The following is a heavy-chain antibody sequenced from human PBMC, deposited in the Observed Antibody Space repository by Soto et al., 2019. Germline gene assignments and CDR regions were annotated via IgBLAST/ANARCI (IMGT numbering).Heavy chain of an antibody. CDR3: ATERGVLVEAFDI. CDR1: GDNVSSNSAA. V-gene: IGHV6-1*01. Sequence: QVQLQQSGPGMVKPSQTLSLTCAISGDNVSSNSAAWSWLRHSPSRGLEWLGRTYYRSKWYNDYVESGKNRITINPDTSNNHFSLHLNSVAPGDTAVDYCATERGVLVEAFDIWGQGTVVTVSA. J-gene: IGHJ3*02. CDR2: TYYRSKWYN. D-gene: IGHD3-10*01.